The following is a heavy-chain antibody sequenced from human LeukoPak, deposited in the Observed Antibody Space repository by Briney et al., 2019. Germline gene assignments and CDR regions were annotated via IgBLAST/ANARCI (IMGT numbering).Heavy chain of an antibody. Sequence: ASVKVSCKASGYTFTGYYMHWVRQAPGQGLEWMGWINPNSGGTNYAQKFQGRVTMTRDTSISTAYMELSRLRSDDTAVYYCARGHDYGGPRRAFDIWGQGTMVTVSS. D-gene: IGHD4-23*01. CDR1: GYTFTGYY. J-gene: IGHJ3*02. V-gene: IGHV1-2*02. CDR2: INPNSGGT. CDR3: ARGHDYGGPRRAFDI.